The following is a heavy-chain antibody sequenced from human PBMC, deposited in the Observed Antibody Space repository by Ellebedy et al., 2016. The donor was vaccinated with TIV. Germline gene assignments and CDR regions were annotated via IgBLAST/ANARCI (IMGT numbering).Heavy chain of an antibody. J-gene: IGHJ4*02. CDR2: ISWNSGYI. V-gene: IGHV3-9*01. CDR3: VKEGCTGGNCYFDS. Sequence: GGSLRLSXVASGFTFDDFAMHWVRQSPGKGLEWVSSISWNSGYIAYGDSVKGRFTISRDNAENSLFLQMNSLRAEDTALHYCVKEGCTGGNCYFDSWGQGTLVTVSS. D-gene: IGHD2-8*02. CDR1: GFTFDDFA.